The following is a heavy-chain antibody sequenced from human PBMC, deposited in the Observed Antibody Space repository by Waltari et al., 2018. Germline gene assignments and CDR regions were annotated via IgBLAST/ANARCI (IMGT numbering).Heavy chain of an antibody. D-gene: IGHD3-9*01. CDR1: GFTFSGYP. J-gene: IGHJ4*02. V-gene: IGHV3-21*01. Sequence: EVQLVGSGGGLVTPGGSLRLSCAASGFTFSGYPVNWVRQAPGKGLEWVSSISSGSSYIFYADSVKGRFTISRDNAKNSLYLQMNSLRVEDTAVYYCAREWGVMVGTAGYYFDYWGQGSLVTVSS. CDR2: ISSGSSYI. CDR3: AREWGVMVGTAGYYFDY.